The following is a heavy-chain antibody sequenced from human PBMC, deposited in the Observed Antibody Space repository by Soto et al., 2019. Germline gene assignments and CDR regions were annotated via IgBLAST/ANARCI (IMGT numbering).Heavy chain of an antibody. D-gene: IGHD3-22*01. CDR1: GFTFSSYA. CDR2: ISGSGGRT. CDR3: AKVPSYYYDSSGYHYGTDV. V-gene: IGHV3-23*01. Sequence: PGGSLRLSCAASGFTFSSYAMTWVRQAPGKGLEWVSGISGSGGRTYYADSVKGRFTISRDNSKNTLYLQMISLRAEDTAVYYCAKVPSYYYDSSGYHYGTDVWGLGTTVTVSS. J-gene: IGHJ6*02.